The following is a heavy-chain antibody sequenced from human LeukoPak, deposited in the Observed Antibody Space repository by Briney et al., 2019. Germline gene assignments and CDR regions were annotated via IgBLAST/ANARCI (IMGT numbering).Heavy chain of an antibody. Sequence: KPGGSLRLSCAASGFTFSSYSMNWVRQAPGKGLEWVSSISSSSSYIYYADSVKGRFTISRDNAKNSLYLQMNSLRAEDTAVYYCARDQRTTVACFDYWGQGTLVTVSP. CDR2: ISSSSSYI. J-gene: IGHJ4*02. V-gene: IGHV3-21*01. D-gene: IGHD4-17*01. CDR3: ARDQRTTVACFDY. CDR1: GFTFSSYS.